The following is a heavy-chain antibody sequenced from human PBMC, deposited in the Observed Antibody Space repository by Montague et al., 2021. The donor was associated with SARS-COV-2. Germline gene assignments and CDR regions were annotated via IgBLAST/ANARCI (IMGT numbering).Heavy chain of an antibody. D-gene: IGHD2-2*01. CDR3: SREPGTEAGVDV. J-gene: IGHJ6*02. CDR2: INTDGSNS. Sequence: SLRLSCAASGFSFSDYWMHWVRQAPGKGPEWVSRINTDGSNSYYTDSVKGRFTISRDNDKNTLYLQMNSLRAEDTAVYYCSREPGTEAGVDVWGQGTTITVSS. CDR1: GFSFSDYW. V-gene: IGHV3-74*01.